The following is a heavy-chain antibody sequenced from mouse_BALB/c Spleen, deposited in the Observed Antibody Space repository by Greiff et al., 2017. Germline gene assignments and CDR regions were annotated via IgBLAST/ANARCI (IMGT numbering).Heavy chain of an antibody. J-gene: IGHJ3*01. CDR2: IRLKSNNYAT. V-gene: IGHV6-6*02. CDR1: GFTFSNYW. CDR3: TRWSHGFAY. Sequence: EVKLEESGGGLVQPGGSMKLSCVASGFTFSNYWMNWVRQSPEKGLEWVAEIRLKSNNYATHYAESVKGRFTISRDDSKSSVYLQMNNLRAEDTGIYYCTRWSHGFAYWGQGTLVTVSA.